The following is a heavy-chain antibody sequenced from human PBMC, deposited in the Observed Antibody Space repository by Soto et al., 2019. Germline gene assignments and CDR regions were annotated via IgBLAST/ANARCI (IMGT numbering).Heavy chain of an antibody. CDR1: GYTFTSYY. V-gene: IGHV1-46*01. CDR3: ARDLTMIVAPEHYYYYGMDV. Sequence: EASVKVSCKASGYTFTSYYIHWVRQAPGQGLEWMGIINPSGGSTSYAQKFQGRVTMTRDTSTSTVYMELSSLRSEDTAVYYCARDLTMIVAPEHYYYYGMDVWGQGTTVTVSS. J-gene: IGHJ6*02. CDR2: INPSGGST. D-gene: IGHD3-22*01.